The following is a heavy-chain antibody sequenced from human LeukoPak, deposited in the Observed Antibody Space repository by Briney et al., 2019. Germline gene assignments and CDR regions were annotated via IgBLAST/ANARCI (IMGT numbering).Heavy chain of an antibody. D-gene: IGHD6-13*01. J-gene: IGHJ6*02. Sequence: GGSLRLSCTASGFTFSAYEMNWVRQAPGKGLEWVSHISSSGSTIYYADSVKGRFTISRDNAKNSLYLQMNSLRAEDTAVYYCARYQQPDYYYYGMDVWGQGTTVTVSS. V-gene: IGHV3-48*03. CDR3: ARYQQPDYYYYGMDV. CDR1: GFTFSAYE. CDR2: ISSSGSTI.